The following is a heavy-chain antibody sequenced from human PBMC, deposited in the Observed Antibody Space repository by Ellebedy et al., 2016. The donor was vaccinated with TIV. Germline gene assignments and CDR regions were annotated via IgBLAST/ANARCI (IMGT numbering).Heavy chain of an antibody. V-gene: IGHV3-23*01. D-gene: IGHD2-15*01. CDR2: IRNSGGGT. J-gene: IGHJ4*02. CDR1: GFIFNNYA. Sequence: GGSLRLSXAASGFIFNNYAMNWVRQAPGKGLELVSFIRNSGGGTYYGDSVKGRFTISRDNSKNTLYLQMDSLRAEDTAIYYCAKLETYGTTWYGKIDYWGQGTLVTVSS. CDR3: AKLETYGTTWYGKIDY.